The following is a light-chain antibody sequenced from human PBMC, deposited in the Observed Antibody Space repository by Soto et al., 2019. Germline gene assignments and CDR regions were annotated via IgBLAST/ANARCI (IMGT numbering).Light chain of an antibody. CDR3: QQYNKWPPYT. V-gene: IGKV3-15*01. CDR2: GAS. CDR1: QSVSSN. J-gene: IGKJ2*01. Sequence: PGERATLSCRASQSVSSNLAWYQQKPGQAPRLLIYGASTRATGIPARFSGSGSGTEFTLTISSLQSEDFAVYYCQQYNKWPPYTFGQGTKLEIK.